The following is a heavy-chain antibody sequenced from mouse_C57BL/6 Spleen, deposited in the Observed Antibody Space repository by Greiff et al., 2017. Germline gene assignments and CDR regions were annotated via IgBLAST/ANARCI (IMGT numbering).Heavy chain of an antibody. CDR3: ATPFITTPHWYFDV. V-gene: IGHV2-5*01. CDR2: IWRGGST. CDR1: GFSLTSYG. Sequence: VQGVESGPGLVQPSQSLSITCTVSGFSLTSYGVHWVRQSPGKGLEWLGVIWRGGSTDYNAAFMSRLSITKDNSKSQVFFKMNSLQADDTAIYYGATPFITTPHWYFDVWGTGTTVTVSS. J-gene: IGHJ1*03. D-gene: IGHD1-1*01.